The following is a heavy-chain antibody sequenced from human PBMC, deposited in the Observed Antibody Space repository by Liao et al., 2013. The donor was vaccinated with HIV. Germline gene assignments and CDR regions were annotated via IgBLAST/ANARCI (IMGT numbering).Heavy chain of an antibody. CDR1: GGSISSYY. V-gene: IGHV4-59*01. J-gene: IGHJ4*02. D-gene: IGHD6-13*01. Sequence: QVQLQESGPGLVKPSETLSLTCTVSGGSISSYYWSWIRQPPGKGLEWIGEIDHSGSTNYNPSLKSRVTISVDTSKNQFSLKLRSVTAADTAVYYCARGIAAAEADYWGQGTLVTVSS. CDR3: ARGIAAAEADY. CDR2: IDHSGST.